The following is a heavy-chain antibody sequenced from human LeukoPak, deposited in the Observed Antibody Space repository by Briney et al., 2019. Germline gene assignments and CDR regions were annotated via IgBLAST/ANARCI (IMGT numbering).Heavy chain of an antibody. Sequence: GGSLCLTCVGSGFIFCDFNMKWRRQAPGKGLEWMSFITSSGDAIYYADSVKGRFTIFGDNAKNSLYLQMNSLRAEDTAVYCCARNPLFSGNRGQWSLFSVSA. CDR1: GFIFCDFN. V-gene: IGHV3-11*01. D-gene: IGHD1/OR15-1a*01. J-gene: IGHJ1*01. CDR3: ARNPLFSGN. CDR2: ITSSGDAI.